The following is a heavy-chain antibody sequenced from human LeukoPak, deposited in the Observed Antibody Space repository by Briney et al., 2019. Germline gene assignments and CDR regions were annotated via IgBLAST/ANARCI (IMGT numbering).Heavy chain of an antibody. CDR1: GYSISSGYY. J-gene: IGHJ3*02. CDR3: ARVGDSSGWSRDAFDI. CDR2: IYHSGST. V-gene: IGHV4-38-2*02. D-gene: IGHD6-19*01. Sequence: PSETLSLTCTVSGYSISSGYYRGWVRPTPGNGLEWIGRIYHSGSTYYNPSLKSRVTISVDTSKNQFSLKLSSVTAADTAVYYCARVGDSSGWSRDAFDIWGQGTMVTVSS.